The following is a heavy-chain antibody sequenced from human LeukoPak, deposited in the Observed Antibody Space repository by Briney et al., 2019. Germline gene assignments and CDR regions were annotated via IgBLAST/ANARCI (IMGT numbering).Heavy chain of an antibody. V-gene: IGHV3-23*05. J-gene: IGHJ6*02. CDR1: GFTFTNYA. Sequence: GGSLRLSCAASGFTFTNYAMSWVRQAPGKGLEWVSAITSSGSSTYYTDSVKGRFTISRDSSNNTLYLQMSSLRADDTAVYYCAKVYHDFWSSYNFATRAYDYYYYGMDVWGQGTTVTVSS. CDR3: AKVYHDFWSSYNFATRAYDYYYYGMDV. CDR2: ITSSGSST. D-gene: IGHD3-3*01.